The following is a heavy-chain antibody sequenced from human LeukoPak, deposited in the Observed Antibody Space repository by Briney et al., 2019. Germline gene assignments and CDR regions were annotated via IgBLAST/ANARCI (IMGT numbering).Heavy chain of an antibody. Sequence: GGSLRLSCAASGFTFSSYGMHWVRQAPGKGLGWVAVISYDGSNKYYADSVKGRFTISRDNSKNTLYLQMNSLRAEDTAVYYCSRGRSGYYVFDAFDIWGQGTMVTVSS. CDR2: ISYDGSNK. V-gene: IGHV3-30*03. D-gene: IGHD3-3*01. J-gene: IGHJ3*02. CDR1: GFTFSSYG. CDR3: SRGRSGYYVFDAFDI.